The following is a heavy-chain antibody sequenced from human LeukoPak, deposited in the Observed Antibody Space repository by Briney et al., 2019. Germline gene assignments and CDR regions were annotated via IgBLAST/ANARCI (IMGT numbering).Heavy chain of an antibody. J-gene: IGHJ2*01. CDR3: ARVHLGYDSSVQWYFDL. V-gene: IGHV1-69*05. D-gene: IGHD3-22*01. CDR1: GGTFSSYA. CDR2: IIPIFGTA. Sequence: GSSVKVSCKASGGTFSSYAISWVRQAPGQGLEWMGGIIPIFGTANYAQKFQGRVTITTDESTSTAYMVLSSLRSEDTAVYYCARVHLGYDSSVQWYFDLWGRGTLVTVSS.